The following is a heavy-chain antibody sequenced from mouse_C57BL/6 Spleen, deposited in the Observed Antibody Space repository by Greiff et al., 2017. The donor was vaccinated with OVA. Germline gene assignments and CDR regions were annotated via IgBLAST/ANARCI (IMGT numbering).Heavy chain of an antibody. CDR2: IDPSDSET. CDR3: AKGPMGYQYYFDY. Sequence: QVQLQQPGAELVRPGSSVKLSCRASGYTFTSYWMHWVKQRPIQGLEWIGNIDPSDSETHYNQKFKDKATLTVDKSSSTAYMQLSSLTSEDSAVYYCAKGPMGYQYYFDYWGQGTTLTVSS. V-gene: IGHV1-52*01. J-gene: IGHJ2*01. CDR1: GYTFTSYW. D-gene: IGHD6-5*01.